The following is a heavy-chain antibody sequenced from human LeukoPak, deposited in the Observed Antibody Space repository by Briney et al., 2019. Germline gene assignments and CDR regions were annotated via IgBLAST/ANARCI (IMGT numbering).Heavy chain of an antibody. CDR3: ASEAERWLQSYDAFDI. D-gene: IGHD5-24*01. CDR1: GGTFSSYA. J-gene: IGHJ3*02. Sequence: EASVKVSCKASGGTFSSYAISWVRQAPGQGLEWMGGIIPIFGTANYAQKFQGRVTITADESTSTAYMELSSLRSEDTAVYYCASEAERWLQSYDAFDIWGQGTMVTVSS. CDR2: IIPIFGTA. V-gene: IGHV1-69*01.